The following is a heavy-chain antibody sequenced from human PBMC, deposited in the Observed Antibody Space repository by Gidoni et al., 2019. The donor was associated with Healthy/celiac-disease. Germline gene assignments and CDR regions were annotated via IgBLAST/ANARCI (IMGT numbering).Heavy chain of an antibody. Sequence: GKGLEWIGYIYYSGSTYYNPSLKSRVTISVDTSKNQFSLKLSSVTAADTAVYYCARGGAGDYYDSSGYYRGNWFDPWGQGTLVTVSS. J-gene: IGHJ5*02. V-gene: IGHV4-31*02. CDR2: IYYSGST. CDR3: ARGGAGDYYDSSGYYRGNWFDP. D-gene: IGHD3-22*01.